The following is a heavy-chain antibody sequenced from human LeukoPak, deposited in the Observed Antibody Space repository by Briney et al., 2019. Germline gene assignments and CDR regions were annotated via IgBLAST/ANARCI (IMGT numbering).Heavy chain of an antibody. CDR2: INSDGSVT. V-gene: IGHV3-74*01. CDR3: TRATGSLYGLGY. CDR1: GFTFSSYW. D-gene: IGHD1-26*01. J-gene: IGHJ4*02. Sequence: GGSLRLSCAASGFTFSSYWMHWVRQAPGKGLLWVSRINSDGSVTTYADSVKGRFTISRDNAKNTLYLQMNSLRAEDTAVCYCTRATGSLYGLGYWGQGTLVTVSS.